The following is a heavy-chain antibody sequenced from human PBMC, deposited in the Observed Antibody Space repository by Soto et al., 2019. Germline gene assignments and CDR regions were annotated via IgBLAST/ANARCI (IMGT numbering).Heavy chain of an antibody. V-gene: IGHV4-30-4*01. CDR3: ARDRSNSPDFFDF. Sequence: PSETLSLTCRVSDGSMNSDSSYWGWIRQPPGKGLEWIGYIYYTGSTNYNPSLKSRVTISMDTSKNQFSLKVNSVTAADTAVYYCARDRSNSPDFFDFWGQGTLVTVSS. CDR2: IYYTGST. CDR1: DGSMNSDSSY. D-gene: IGHD6-6*01. J-gene: IGHJ4*02.